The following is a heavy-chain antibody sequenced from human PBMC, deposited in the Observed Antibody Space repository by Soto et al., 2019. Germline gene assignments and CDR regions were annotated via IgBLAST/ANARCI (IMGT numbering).Heavy chain of an antibody. CDR2: IYYGGNT. V-gene: IGHV4-30-4*08. CDR1: GGSISSCYYY. J-gene: IGHJ6*02. D-gene: IGHD2-15*01. Sequence: KPSETLSLTCSASGGSISSCYYYWIWIRQPPGKGLDESGNIYYGGNTYDNPSVKSRIIKTIDTSKMQFFLKVGSVTAAGTGGDYCASAALNGLDGWGQGTMVTVSS. CDR3: ASAALNGLDG.